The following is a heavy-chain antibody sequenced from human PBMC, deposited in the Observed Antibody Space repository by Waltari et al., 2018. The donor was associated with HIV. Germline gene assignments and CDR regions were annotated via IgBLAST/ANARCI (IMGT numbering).Heavy chain of an antibody. CDR2: IYPGDSET. J-gene: IGHJ3*02. Sequence: EVQLVQSGAEVKKPGESLKISCKGSGYSFTSYWIGWVRQMPGKGLEWMGIIYPGDSETRYSPTFQGQVTISADKSISTAYLQGSSLKASDTAMYYCARTHRNRQLALHAFDIWGQGTMVTVSS. CDR1: GYSFTSYW. V-gene: IGHV5-51*01. CDR3: ARTHRNRQLALHAFDI. D-gene: IGHD6-13*01.